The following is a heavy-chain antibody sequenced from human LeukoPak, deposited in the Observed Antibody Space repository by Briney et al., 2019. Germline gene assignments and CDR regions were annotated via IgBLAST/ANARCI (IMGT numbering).Heavy chain of an antibody. D-gene: IGHD6-13*01. CDR1: GGSISISSYY. J-gene: IGHJ4*02. V-gene: IGHV4-39*01. CDR3: ARRRVIAAAGPFPFDY. CDR2: IYYSGST. Sequence: KSSETLSLTCTVSGGSISISSYYWGWIRQPPGKGLEWIGSIYYSGSTYYNPSLKSRVTISVDTSKNQFSLKLSSVTAADTAVYYCARRRVIAAAGPFPFDYWGQGTLVTVSS.